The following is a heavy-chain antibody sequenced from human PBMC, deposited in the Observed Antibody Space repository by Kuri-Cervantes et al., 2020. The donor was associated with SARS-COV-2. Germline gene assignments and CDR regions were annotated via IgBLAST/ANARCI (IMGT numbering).Heavy chain of an antibody. J-gene: IGHJ4*02. Sequence: GESLKISCAASGFTFSSYEMNWVRQAPGKGLEWVAVISYDGSNKYYADSVKGRFTISRDNSKNTLYLQMNSLRAEDTAVYYCARGFLEWLDYWGQGTLVTVSS. D-gene: IGHD3-3*01. V-gene: IGHV3-30-3*01. CDR1: GFTFSSYE. CDR2: ISYDGSNK. CDR3: ARGFLEWLDY.